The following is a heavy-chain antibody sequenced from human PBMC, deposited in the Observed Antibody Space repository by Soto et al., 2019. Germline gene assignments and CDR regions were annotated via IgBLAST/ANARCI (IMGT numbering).Heavy chain of an antibody. CDR2: INPNSGGT. D-gene: IGHD3-22*01. Sequence: QVQLVQSGAEVKKPGASVKVSCKASGYTFTGYYMHWVRQAPGQGLEWMGWINPNSGGTNYAQKFQGRVTMTRDTSISTAYMELSRLRSDDKAVYYCARGGLLWFGELSSYYDSSGYYPFDYWGQGTLVTVSS. CDR3: ARGGLLWFGELSSYYDSSGYYPFDY. V-gene: IGHV1-2*02. J-gene: IGHJ4*02. CDR1: GYTFTGYY.